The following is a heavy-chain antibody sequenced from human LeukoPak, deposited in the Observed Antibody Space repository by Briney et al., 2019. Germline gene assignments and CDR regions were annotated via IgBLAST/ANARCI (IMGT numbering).Heavy chain of an antibody. J-gene: IGHJ4*02. CDR2: IIPIFGTA. CDR1: GGTFSSYA. Sequence: SVKVSCKAPGGTFSSYAISWVRQAPGQGLEWMGGIIPIFGTANYAQKFQGRVTITADESTSTAYMELSSLRSEDTAVYYCAREYPSGGSCYGYWGQGTLVTVSS. V-gene: IGHV1-69*13. CDR3: AREYPSGGSCYGY. D-gene: IGHD2-15*01.